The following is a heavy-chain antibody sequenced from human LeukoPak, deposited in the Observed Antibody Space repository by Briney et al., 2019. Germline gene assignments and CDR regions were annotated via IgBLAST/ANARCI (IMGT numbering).Heavy chain of an antibody. Sequence: SETLSLTCAVYGGSFSGYCWSWIRQPPGKGLEWIGEINHSGSTNYNPSLKSRVTISVDTSKNQFSLKLSSVTAADTAVYYCARDQVPSWGFDPWGQGTLVTVSS. D-gene: IGHD3-10*01. V-gene: IGHV4-34*01. J-gene: IGHJ5*02. CDR1: GGSFSGYC. CDR2: INHSGST. CDR3: ARDQVPSWGFDP.